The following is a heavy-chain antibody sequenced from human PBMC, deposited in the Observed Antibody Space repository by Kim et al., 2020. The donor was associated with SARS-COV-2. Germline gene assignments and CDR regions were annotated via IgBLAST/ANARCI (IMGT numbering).Heavy chain of an antibody. CDR3: ASDWFQGFGSH. Sequence: GGSLTLSCAASGFTVSTDYMNWVRQAPGKGLEWVSVIYNDGSTNYSDSAKGRFTIYRDNYKNTVYVQMNSLMDEDAGVYFCASDWFQGFGSHSGQGTMVTVSS. J-gene: IGHJ4*02. CDR2: IYNDGST. V-gene: IGHV3-53*01. D-gene: IGHD3-10*01. CDR1: GFTVSTDY.